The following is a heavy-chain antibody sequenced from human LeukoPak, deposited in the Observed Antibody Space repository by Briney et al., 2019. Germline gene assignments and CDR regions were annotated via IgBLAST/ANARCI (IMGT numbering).Heavy chain of an antibody. V-gene: IGHV1-69*05. CDR2: IIPIFGTA. D-gene: IGHD2-2*02. J-gene: IGHJ6*03. Sequence: SVKVSCKASGYTFTGYYMHWVRQAPGQGLEWMGGIIPIFGTANYAQKFQGRVTITTDESTSTAYMELSSLRSEDTAVYYCARALRRYTYYYYYMDVWGKGTTVTVSS. CDR3: ARALRRYTYYYYYMDV. CDR1: GYTFTGYY.